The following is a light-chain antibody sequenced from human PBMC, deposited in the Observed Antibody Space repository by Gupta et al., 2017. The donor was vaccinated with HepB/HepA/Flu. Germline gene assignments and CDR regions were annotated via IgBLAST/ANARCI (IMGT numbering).Light chain of an antibody. CDR3: QQYYGNPVT. J-gene: IGKJ4*01. CDR1: QNVLHSSNNKNY. Sequence: DIVMTQSPDSLAVSLGERATINCKSSQNVLHSSNNKNYLAWYQQKPGQPPKLLIYWASTRESGVPDRFSGGGSGTDFSLTISILHAEDVTVYYCQQYYGNPVTFGGGTKVEIK. CDR2: WAS. V-gene: IGKV4-1*01.